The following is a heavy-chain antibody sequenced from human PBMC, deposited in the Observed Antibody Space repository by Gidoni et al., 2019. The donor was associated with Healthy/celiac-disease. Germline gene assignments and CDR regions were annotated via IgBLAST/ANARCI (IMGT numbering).Heavy chain of an antibody. CDR2: INPSGGST. D-gene: IGHD1-26*01. CDR1: GYPFTSYY. J-gene: IGHJ6*02. Sequence: QVQLVQSGAEVKKPGASVKVSCKASGYPFTSYYMHWVRQAPGQGLEWMGIINPSGGSTSYAQKFQGRVTMTRDTSTSTVYMELSSLRSEDTAVYYCARDREYSGSPRGMDVWGQGTTVTVSS. CDR3: ARDREYSGSPRGMDV. V-gene: IGHV1-46*01.